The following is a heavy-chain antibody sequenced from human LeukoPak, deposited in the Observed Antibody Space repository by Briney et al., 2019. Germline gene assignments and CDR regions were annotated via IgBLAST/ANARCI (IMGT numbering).Heavy chain of an antibody. Sequence: ASVKVSCKASGYTFTSHGISWVRQAPGQGLEWMGWISAYNGNTNYAQKLQGGVTMTTDTSTSTAYMELRSLRSDDTAVYYCARGLAYYYDSSGYYGRWFDPWGQGTLVTVSS. D-gene: IGHD3-22*01. V-gene: IGHV1-18*01. CDR3: ARGLAYYYDSSGYYGRWFDP. J-gene: IGHJ5*02. CDR1: GYTFTSHG. CDR2: ISAYNGNT.